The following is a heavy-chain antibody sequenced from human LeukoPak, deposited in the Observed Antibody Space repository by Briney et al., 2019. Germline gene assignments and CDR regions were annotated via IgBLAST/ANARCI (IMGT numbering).Heavy chain of an antibody. D-gene: IGHD3-22*01. Sequence: PSQTLSLTCTVSGGSISSGSYYWSWIRQPAGKGLEWIGRIYTSGSTSYNSSLKSRVTISVDTSKNQFSLKLSSVTAADTAVYYCARAPYYYDSSGYYYFDYWGQGTLVTVSS. CDR2: IYTSGST. CDR1: GGSISSGSYY. V-gene: IGHV4-61*02. J-gene: IGHJ4*02. CDR3: ARAPYYYDSSGYYYFDY.